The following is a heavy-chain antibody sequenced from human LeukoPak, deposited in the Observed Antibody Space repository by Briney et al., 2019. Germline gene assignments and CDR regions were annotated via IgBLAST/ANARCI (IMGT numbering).Heavy chain of an antibody. Sequence: SETLSLTCTVSGGSISSYYWSWIRQPPGKGLEWIGYIYYSGSTNYNPSLKSRVTISVDTSKNQFSLKLSSVTAADTAVYYCATSPYDSSGYYSMYYFDYWGQGTLVTVSS. CDR1: GGSISSYY. D-gene: IGHD3-22*01. CDR3: ATSPYDSSGYYSMYYFDY. J-gene: IGHJ4*02. CDR2: IYYSGST. V-gene: IGHV4-59*01.